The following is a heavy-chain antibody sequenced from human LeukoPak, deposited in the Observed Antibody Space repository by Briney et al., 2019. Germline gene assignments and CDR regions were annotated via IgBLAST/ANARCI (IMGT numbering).Heavy chain of an antibody. V-gene: IGHV3-11*01. D-gene: IGHD5-12*01. CDR1: GFTFSDYY. Sequence: GGSLRLSCAASGFTFSDYYMSWIRQAPEKGLEWVSHISSSGSTIKNAYSVKGRFTISRDNAENSLFLQMNSLRAEDTAVYYCERVRQGYRGYLGFDYWGQGTLVTVSS. CDR2: ISSSGSTI. J-gene: IGHJ4*02. CDR3: ERVRQGYRGYLGFDY.